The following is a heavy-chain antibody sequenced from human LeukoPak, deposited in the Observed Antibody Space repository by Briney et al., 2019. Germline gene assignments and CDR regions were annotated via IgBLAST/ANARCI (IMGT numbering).Heavy chain of an antibody. J-gene: IGHJ6*03. CDR2: IYHTGST. D-gene: IGHD3-10*01. Sequence: SGTLSLTCAVSGGSISSNKWWNWVRQPPGKGLEWIGEIYHTGSTNYNPSLKSRVTISVDTSKNQFSLKLSSVTAADTAVYYCARIYGSGSYSYYYMDVWGKGTTVTVSS. V-gene: IGHV4-4*02. CDR3: ARIYGSGSYSYYYMDV. CDR1: GGSISSNKW.